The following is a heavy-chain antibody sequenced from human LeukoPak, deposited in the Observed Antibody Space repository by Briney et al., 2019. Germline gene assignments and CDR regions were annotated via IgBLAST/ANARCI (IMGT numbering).Heavy chain of an antibody. D-gene: IGHD6-13*01. V-gene: IGHV3-48*01. Sequence: GGSLRLSCAASGFTFSSYSMNWVRQAPGKGLEWVSYISSSSSTIYYADSVKGRFTISRDNAKNSLYLQMNSLRAEDTAVYYCARDVIAAAGTPGDYWGQGTLVTVSS. CDR3: ARDVIAAAGTPGDY. CDR2: ISSSSSTI. J-gene: IGHJ4*02. CDR1: GFTFSSYS.